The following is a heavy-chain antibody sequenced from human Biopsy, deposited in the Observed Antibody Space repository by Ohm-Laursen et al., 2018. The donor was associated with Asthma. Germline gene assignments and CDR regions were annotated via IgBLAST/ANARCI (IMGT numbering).Heavy chain of an antibody. CDR3: ARDMNRDGWYFDY. CDR1: GFTFSTYA. CDR2: ISYDGSNK. Sequence: SLRLSCAASGFTFSTYAMHWVRQAPGKGPGWVAVISYDGSNKYHADSVKGRFTISRDNSKNTLYLQMNSLRGDDTAVYYCARDMNRDGWYFDYWGQGTLVTVSS. J-gene: IGHJ4*02. V-gene: IGHV3-30-3*01. D-gene: IGHD5-24*01.